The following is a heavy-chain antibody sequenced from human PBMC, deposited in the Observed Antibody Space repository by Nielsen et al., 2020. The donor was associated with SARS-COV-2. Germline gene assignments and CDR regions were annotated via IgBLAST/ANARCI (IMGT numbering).Heavy chain of an antibody. V-gene: IGHV1-46*01. J-gene: IGHJ6*02. D-gene: IGHD5-18*01. Sequence: VRQMPGKGLEWMGRINPSGGSTSYAQKFQGRVTMTRDTSTSTVYMELSSLRSEDTAVYYCARDPRWGTAMVSYYYYGMDVWGQGTTVTVSS. CDR3: ARDPRWGTAMVSYYYYGMDV. CDR2: INPSGGST.